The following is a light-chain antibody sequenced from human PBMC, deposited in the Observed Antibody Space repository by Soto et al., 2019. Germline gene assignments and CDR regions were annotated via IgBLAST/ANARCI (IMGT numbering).Light chain of an antibody. CDR1: QGISSS. CDR2: TAS. CDR3: QQLNTYPLT. J-gene: IGKJ4*01. Sequence: IQLTQSPSSLSASVGDRVTITCRASQGISSSLAWYQQKPGKVPKLLIYTASTLQSGVPSRFSGSGSGTEFTLTISSLQPEDFATYYCQQLNTYPLTFGGGTKVEIK. V-gene: IGKV1-9*01.